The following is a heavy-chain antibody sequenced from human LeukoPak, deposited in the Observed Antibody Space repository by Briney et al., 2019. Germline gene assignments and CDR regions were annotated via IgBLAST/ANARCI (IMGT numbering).Heavy chain of an antibody. CDR1: GFAFSDFW. CDR3: ATSHDSAGND. Sequence: GGSLRLSCAASGFAFSDFWMSWVRQAPGKGLEWVANIRHYGNAKNYVPSVRGRFTISRDNAKNSLYLQMNSLTVEDTAVYYCATSHDSAGNDWGQGTLVTVSS. D-gene: IGHD2-15*01. V-gene: IGHV3-7*01. J-gene: IGHJ4*02. CDR2: IRHYGNAK.